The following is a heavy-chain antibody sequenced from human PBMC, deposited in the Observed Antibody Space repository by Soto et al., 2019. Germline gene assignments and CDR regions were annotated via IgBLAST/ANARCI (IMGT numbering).Heavy chain of an antibody. CDR1: GYTFTGYY. J-gene: IGHJ6*02. CDR3: AKGGAIVAAGTRVYLYNAMDV. D-gene: IGHD1-26*01. V-gene: IGHV1-2*02. CDR2: INPNSGDT. Sequence: ASVKVSCKASGYTFTGYYVHWVRQAPGQGLEWMGWINPNSGDTYLAQRFQGRVTMNRDTSIGTAYMELRGLTSDDAAEYYCAKGGAIVAAGTRVYLYNAMDVWGQGTTVTVS.